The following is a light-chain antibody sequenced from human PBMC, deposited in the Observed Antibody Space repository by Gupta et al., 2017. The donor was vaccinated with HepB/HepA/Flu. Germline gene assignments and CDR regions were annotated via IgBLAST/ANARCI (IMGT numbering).Light chain of an antibody. CDR3: QQYHDWPLT. J-gene: IGKJ1*01. CDR2: RIS. Sequence: EIVTTQSPATLSVSTGEGATLACGASQSVSTNLAWYQQKPGQAPRLLIYRISTRAAGIPARFSGSGSGTEFTLTITSLESEDFAIYYCQQYHDWPLTFGQGTKVEIK. CDR1: QSVSTN. V-gene: IGKV3-15*01.